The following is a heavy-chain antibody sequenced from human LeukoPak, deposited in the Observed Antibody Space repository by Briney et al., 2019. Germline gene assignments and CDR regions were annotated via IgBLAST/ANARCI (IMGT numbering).Heavy chain of an antibody. D-gene: IGHD3-16*01. V-gene: IGHV4-4*07. Sequence: SETLSLTCTVSGGSISSYYWSWIRQPAGKGLEWIGRIYTSGSTNYNPSFKSRVTMSVDTSKNQFSLKLSSVTAADTAVYYCARGGSYYYYYYMDVWGKGTTVTISS. CDR2: IYTSGST. J-gene: IGHJ6*03. CDR1: GGSISSYY. CDR3: ARGGSYYYYYYMDV.